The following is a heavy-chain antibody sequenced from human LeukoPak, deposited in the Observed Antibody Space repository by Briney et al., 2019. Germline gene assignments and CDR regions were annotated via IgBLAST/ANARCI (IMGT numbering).Heavy chain of an antibody. CDR2: LDPEDGEM. D-gene: IGHD1-26*01. CDR1: GYTLTELS. CDR3: ATGRTKWDLLNY. J-gene: IGHJ4*02. Sequence: GASVKVSCKVSGYTLTELSLHWVRQAPGKGLEWMEGLDPEDGEMIYSQKFQGRVTMTEDTSTDIAYMEMSSLRSEDTAVYYCATGRTKWDLLNYWGQGTLVTVSS. V-gene: IGHV1-24*01.